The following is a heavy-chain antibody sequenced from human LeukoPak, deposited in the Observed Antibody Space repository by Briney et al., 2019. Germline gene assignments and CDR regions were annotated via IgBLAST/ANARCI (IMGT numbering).Heavy chain of an antibody. D-gene: IGHD6-19*01. CDR2: MNPNSGNT. CDR1: GGTFSSYA. J-gene: IGHJ6*03. CDR3: ARGQKQWLGYYYYYMDV. V-gene: IGHV1-8*03. Sequence: ASVKVSCKASGGTFSSYAISWVRQAPGQGLEWMGWMNPNSGNTGYAQKFQGRVTITRNTSVSTAYMELSSLRSEDTAVYYCARGQKQWLGYYYYYMDVWGKGTTVTVSS.